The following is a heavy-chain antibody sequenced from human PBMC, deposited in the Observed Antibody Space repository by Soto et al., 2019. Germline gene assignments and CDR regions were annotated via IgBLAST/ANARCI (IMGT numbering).Heavy chain of an antibody. CDR2: IYSGGST. D-gene: IGHD1-1*01. CDR1: GFTVSSNY. J-gene: IGHJ4*02. Sequence: GGSLRLSFSSSGFTVSSNYMSWVRQAPGKGLEWVSVIYSGGSTYYADSVKGRFTISRDSSKNTLYLQMNSLRAEDTAVYYCARVPNDAAYYFDYWGQGTLVTVSS. CDR3: ARVPNDAAYYFDY. V-gene: IGHV3-53*01.